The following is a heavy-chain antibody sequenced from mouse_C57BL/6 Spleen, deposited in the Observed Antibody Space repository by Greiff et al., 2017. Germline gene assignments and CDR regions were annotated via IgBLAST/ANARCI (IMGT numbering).Heavy chain of an antibody. D-gene: IGHD1-1*01. V-gene: IGHV14-3*01. J-gene: IGHJ1*03. CDR2: IDPANGNT. CDR3: ARSTTVVDWYFDV. CDR1: GFNIKNTY. Sequence: EVKLQESVAELVRPGASVKLSCTASGFNIKNTYMHWVKQRPEQGLEWIGRIDPANGNTKYAPKFQGKATITADTSSNTAYLQLSSLTSEDTAIYYCARSTTVVDWYFDVWGTGTTVTVSS.